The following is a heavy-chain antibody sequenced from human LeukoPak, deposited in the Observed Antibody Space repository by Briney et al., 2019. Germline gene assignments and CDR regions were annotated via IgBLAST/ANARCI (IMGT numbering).Heavy chain of an antibody. CDR1: GGSISSSSYY. J-gene: IGHJ6*03. Sequence: PSETVSLTCTVSGGSISSSSYYWAWIRQPPGEGLEWIGSIYYSGSTYYNPALKSRVTISVDTSKNQFSLKLSSVTAADTAVYYCARLVDSSGWARSYYYYYYMDVWGKGTTGTVS. CDR3: ARLVDSSGWARSYYYYYYMDV. CDR2: IYYSGST. D-gene: IGHD6-19*01. V-gene: IGHV4-39*01.